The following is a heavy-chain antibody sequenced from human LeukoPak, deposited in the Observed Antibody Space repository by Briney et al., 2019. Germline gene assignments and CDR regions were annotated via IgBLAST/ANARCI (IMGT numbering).Heavy chain of an antibody. CDR3: AKLGYCSGGSCYSHFDY. D-gene: IGHD2-15*01. Sequence: GGSLRLSCAASGFTFSSYAMSWVRQAPGKGLEWVSAISCSGGSTYYADSVKGRFTISRDNSKNTLYLQMNSLRAEDTAVYYCAKLGYCSGGSCYSHFDYWGQGTLVTVSS. V-gene: IGHV3-23*01. J-gene: IGHJ4*02. CDR1: GFTFSSYA. CDR2: ISCSGGST.